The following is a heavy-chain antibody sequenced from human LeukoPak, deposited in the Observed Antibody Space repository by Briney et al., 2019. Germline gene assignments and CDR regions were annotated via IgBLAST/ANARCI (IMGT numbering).Heavy chain of an antibody. D-gene: IGHD3-10*01. Sequence: GGSLRLSCAASGFXFTTYAISWVRQAPGKGLEWVSTSGSGGSTSYADSVKGRFTISRDNSKNTLYLQMNSLRAEDTAIYHCAKDLSGSGRLYDYWGQGTLVTVSS. CDR3: AKDLSGSGRLYDY. CDR2: TSGSGGST. J-gene: IGHJ4*02. V-gene: IGHV3-23*01. CDR1: GFXFTTYA.